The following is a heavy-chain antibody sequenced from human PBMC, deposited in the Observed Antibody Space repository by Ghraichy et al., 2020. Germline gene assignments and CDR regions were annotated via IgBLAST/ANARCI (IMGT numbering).Heavy chain of an antibody. CDR3: VGYSSGWYDFDY. J-gene: IGHJ4*02. Sequence: GGSLRLSCSASGFTFSTYGMHWVRQAPGKGLEYVSGISSNGGSTHYADSVKGRFTISRDNSKNTLYLQMSSLRAEDTAVYYCVGYSSGWYDFDYWGQGTLVTVSS. D-gene: IGHD6-19*01. CDR1: GFTFSTYG. V-gene: IGHV3-64D*06. CDR2: ISSNGGST.